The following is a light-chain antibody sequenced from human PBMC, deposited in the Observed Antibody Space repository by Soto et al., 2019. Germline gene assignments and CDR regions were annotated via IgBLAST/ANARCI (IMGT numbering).Light chain of an antibody. CDR1: QGVSTF. CDR2: TAS. CDR3: QQNNSSPFT. J-gene: IGKJ3*01. Sequence: DIQMTQSPSSLSASLGDRLIITCRTSQGVSTFLNWYRQKAGEAPRLLIYTASSLESGVPSRFSGGGSGTEFTLTINSLQPEDFGTYFCQQNNSSPFTFGHGTRVDVK. V-gene: IGKV1-39*01.